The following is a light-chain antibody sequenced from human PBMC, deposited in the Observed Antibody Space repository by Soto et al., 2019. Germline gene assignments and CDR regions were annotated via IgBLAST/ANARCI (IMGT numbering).Light chain of an antibody. CDR1: GSDVGAYNY. J-gene: IGLJ2*01. Sequence: QSVLAQPASVSGSPGQSITISCTGTGSDVGAYNYVSWFQQHPGKAPKLLIYKVTNRPSGVSNRFSGSKSGNTASLTISGRQAADEADDYCTSYSSASTHDLFGGGTKVTVL. V-gene: IGLV2-14*01. CDR3: TSYSSASTHDL. CDR2: KVT.